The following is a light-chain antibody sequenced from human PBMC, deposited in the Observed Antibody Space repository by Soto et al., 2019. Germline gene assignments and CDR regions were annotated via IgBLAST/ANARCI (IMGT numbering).Light chain of an antibody. CDR3: SSYTSSSSYV. CDR1: SSNVGGYNY. CDR2: EVS. J-gene: IGLJ1*01. Sequence: QSVLTQPASVSGSLGQSITISCTGTSSNVGGYNYVSWYQQHPGKAPKLMIYEVSNRPSGVSNRFSGSKSGNTASLTISGLQAEDEADYHCSSYTSSSSYVFGTGTKLTVL. V-gene: IGLV2-14*01.